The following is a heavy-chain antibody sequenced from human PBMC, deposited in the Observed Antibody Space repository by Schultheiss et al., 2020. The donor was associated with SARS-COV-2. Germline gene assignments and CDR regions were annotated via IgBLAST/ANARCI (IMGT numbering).Heavy chain of an antibody. Sequence: SQTLSLTCTVSGGSISSYYWSWIRQPAGKGLEWIGRIYTSGSTNYNPSLKSRVTISVDTSKNQFSLKLSSVTAADTAVYYCARALGSSSWLRYYYYYMDVWGKGTTVTVSS. V-gene: IGHV4-4*07. CDR1: GGSISSYY. J-gene: IGHJ6*03. CDR2: IYTSGST. CDR3: ARALGSSSWLRYYYYYMDV. D-gene: IGHD6-13*01.